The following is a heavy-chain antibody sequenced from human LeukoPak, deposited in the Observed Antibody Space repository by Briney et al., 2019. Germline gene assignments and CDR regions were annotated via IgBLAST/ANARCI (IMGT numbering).Heavy chain of an antibody. CDR1: GGTFSSYA. CDR3: ARGGDYDILTGFDY. Sequence: SVKVSCKASGGTFSSYAISWVRQAPGQGLEWMGGIIPIFGTGNYAQKFQGRVTITADKSTSTAYMELSSLRSEDTAVYYCARGGDYDILTGFDYWGQGTLVTVSS. D-gene: IGHD3-9*01. V-gene: IGHV1-69*06. CDR2: IIPIFGTG. J-gene: IGHJ4*02.